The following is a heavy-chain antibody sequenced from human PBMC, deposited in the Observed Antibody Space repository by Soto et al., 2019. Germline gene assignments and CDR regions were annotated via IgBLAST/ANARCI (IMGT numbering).Heavy chain of an antibody. Sequence: SETLSLTCTVSGDSISRSTYYWGWIRQPPWKGLEWIGCIYHTGSTYYNPSLKSRVTIFVDTSQNQFSLKLSSVTAADTAVYYCARPYFSSSSMFDYWGQGXLVTVYS. CDR3: ARPYFSSSSMFDY. V-gene: IGHV4-39*01. J-gene: IGHJ4*02. CDR2: IYHTGST. D-gene: IGHD6-6*01. CDR1: GDSISRSTYY.